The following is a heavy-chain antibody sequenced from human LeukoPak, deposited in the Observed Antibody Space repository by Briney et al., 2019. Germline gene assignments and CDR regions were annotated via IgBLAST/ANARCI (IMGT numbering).Heavy chain of an antibody. CDR3: ARDGIAAAGSYYYYGMDV. V-gene: IGHV3-20*01. CDR2: INWNGGST. Sequence: GGSLRLSCAASGFTFDDYGMSWVRQAPGKGLEWVSGINWNGGSTGYADSVKGRFTISRDNAKNSLYLQMNGLRAEDTALYHCARDGIAAAGSYYYYGMDVWGQGTTVTVSS. D-gene: IGHD6-13*01. CDR1: GFTFDDYG. J-gene: IGHJ6*02.